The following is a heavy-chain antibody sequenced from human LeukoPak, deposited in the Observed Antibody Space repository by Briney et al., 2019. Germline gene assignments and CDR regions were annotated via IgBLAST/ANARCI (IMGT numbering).Heavy chain of an antibody. Sequence: SVKVSCKASGSTFSSYAISWVRQAPGQGLEWMGGIIPIFGTANYAQKFQGRVTITADKSTSTAYMELSSLRSEDTAVYYCARDRSITMVRGGNYYYGMDVWGKGTTVTVSS. CDR2: IIPIFGTA. CDR3: ARDRSITMVRGGNYYYGMDV. V-gene: IGHV1-69*06. J-gene: IGHJ6*04. D-gene: IGHD3-10*01. CDR1: GSTFSSYA.